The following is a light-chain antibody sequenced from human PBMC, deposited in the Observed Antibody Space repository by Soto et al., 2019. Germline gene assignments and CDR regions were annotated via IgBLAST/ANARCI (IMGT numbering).Light chain of an antibody. J-gene: IGKJ5*01. CDR3: QQGHNWPLT. V-gene: IGKV1-12*01. CDR1: QGLSDS. CDR2: VTS. Sequence: DIQMTQSPSSVSASVGDRVTITCRATQGLSDSLAWYQQKPGKAPKLLISVTSRLQSGVPSRFSGRASGTAFTLTIDRLQPEDLATYYCQQGHNWPLTFGQGTRLEIK.